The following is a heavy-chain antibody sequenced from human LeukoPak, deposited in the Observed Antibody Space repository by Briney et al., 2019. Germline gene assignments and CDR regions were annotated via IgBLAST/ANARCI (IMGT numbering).Heavy chain of an antibody. Sequence: PGGSLRLSCAASGFTSSSYWMSWVRQGPGKSLEWVASITKDGREKFYVDSVKGRFTISRDNDRRSVFLQLTSLRVDDTAVYYCARGPPYGSRSDYFDSWGQGTLVTVSA. CDR1: GFTSSSYW. CDR2: ITKDGREK. V-gene: IGHV3-7*01. D-gene: IGHD3-10*01. CDR3: ARGPPYGSRSDYFDS. J-gene: IGHJ4*02.